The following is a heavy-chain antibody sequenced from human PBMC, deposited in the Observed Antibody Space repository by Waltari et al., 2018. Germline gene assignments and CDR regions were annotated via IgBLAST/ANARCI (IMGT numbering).Heavy chain of an antibody. J-gene: IGHJ4*02. CDR3: ASQSTTLFDY. V-gene: IGHV3-33*01. Sequence: QVQLVESGGGVVQPGRSLRLSCAASGFTFRRFGMHWVRQAPGKGLEWVAVILHDVSNEYYVDSGTGRFTISRDNSKNTLYLQMNSLRAEDSAVYYCASQSTTLFDYWGQGTLVTVSS. D-gene: IGHD2-15*01. CDR1: GFTFRRFG. CDR2: ILHDVSNE.